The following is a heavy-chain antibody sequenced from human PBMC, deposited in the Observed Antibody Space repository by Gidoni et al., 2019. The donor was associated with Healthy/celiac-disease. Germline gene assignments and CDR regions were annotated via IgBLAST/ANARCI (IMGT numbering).Heavy chain of an antibody. J-gene: IGHJ4*02. Sequence: EVQLVESGGGLVQPGGSLRLSCAASGFTFSSYSMNWVRQAPGKGLEWVSYISSSSSTIYYADSVKGRFTISRDNAKNSLYLQMNSLRDEDTAVYYCARDQSYYDILTGHLDYWGQGTLVTVSS. D-gene: IGHD3-9*01. CDR3: ARDQSYYDILTGHLDY. CDR1: GFTFSSYS. CDR2: ISSSSSTI. V-gene: IGHV3-48*02.